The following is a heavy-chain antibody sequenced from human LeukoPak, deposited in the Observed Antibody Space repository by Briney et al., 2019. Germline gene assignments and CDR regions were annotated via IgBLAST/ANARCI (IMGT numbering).Heavy chain of an antibody. D-gene: IGHD3-9*01. Sequence: GGSLRLSCAASGFNFRSYSMNWVRQAPGKGLEWVSSISSSGTYVYYADSVKGRFTISRDNAKNSLSLQMNSLRADDAAVYYCARASSKQLAGYLPDGFDIWGQGTMVTVSS. CDR1: GFNFRSYS. CDR3: ARASSKQLAGYLPDGFDI. J-gene: IGHJ3*02. V-gene: IGHV3-21*01. CDR2: ISSSGTYV.